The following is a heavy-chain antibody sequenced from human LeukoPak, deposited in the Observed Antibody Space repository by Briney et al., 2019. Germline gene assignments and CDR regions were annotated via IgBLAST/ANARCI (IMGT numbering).Heavy chain of an antibody. CDR1: GESFSGYY. D-gene: IGHD3-9*01. J-gene: IGHJ4*02. CDR3: ARRDDILTGYYHPFDY. CDR2: INHSGST. V-gene: IGHV4-34*01. Sequence: SETLSLTCAVYGESFSGYYWSWIRQPPGKGLEWIGEINHSGSTNYNPSLKSRVTISVDTSKNQFSLKLSSVTAADTAVYYCARRDDILTGYYHPFDYWGQGTLVTVSS.